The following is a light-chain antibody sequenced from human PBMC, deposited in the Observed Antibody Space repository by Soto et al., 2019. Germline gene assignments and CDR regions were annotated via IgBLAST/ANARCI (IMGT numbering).Light chain of an antibody. CDR2: GAS. CDR1: QSVNSN. Sequence: ETVMTQSPATLSVSPGERATLSCRASQSVNSNLAWYQQKLGQAPRVVIYGASTRATGIPARFSGSGSGTDFFLTISSLQSEDFAVYYCQHYNTWPWTFGQGTKVEIK. V-gene: IGKV3-15*01. CDR3: QHYNTWPWT. J-gene: IGKJ1*01.